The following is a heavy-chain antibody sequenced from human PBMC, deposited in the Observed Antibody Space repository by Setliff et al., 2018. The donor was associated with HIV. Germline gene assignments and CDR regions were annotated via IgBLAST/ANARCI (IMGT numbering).Heavy chain of an antibody. J-gene: IGHJ1*01. Sequence: GGSLRLSCVVSGFTSSTYEVNWVRQAPGKGPEWVSVIYSGSTYYADSVKGRFTISRDNSKNTMYLHMNSLTTEDTAVYYCARGGWYREYFQHWGQGTLVTVSS. CDR3: ARGGWYREYFQH. D-gene: IGHD6-19*01. V-gene: IGHV3-NL1*01. CDR1: GFTSSTYE. CDR2: IYSGST.